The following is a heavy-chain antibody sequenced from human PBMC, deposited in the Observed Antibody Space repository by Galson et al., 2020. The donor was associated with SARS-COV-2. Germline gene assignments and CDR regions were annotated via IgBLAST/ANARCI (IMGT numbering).Heavy chain of an antibody. CDR1: GYSFTSYG. V-gene: IGHV1-18*01. Sequence: ASVKVSCEASGYSFTSYGISWVRQAPGQGLEWMGWISVYDDNTNYVQKLQGRVTMTTDTSTSTAYMELRSLTSDDTAVYYCARDGNYIWGSYRYTGTALDIWGQGTMVTVSS. J-gene: IGHJ3*02. D-gene: IGHD3-16*02. CDR3: ARDGNYIWGSYRYTGTALDI. CDR2: ISVYDDNT.